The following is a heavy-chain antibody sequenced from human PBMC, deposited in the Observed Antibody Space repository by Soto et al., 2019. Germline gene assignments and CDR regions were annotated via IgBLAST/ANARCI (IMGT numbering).Heavy chain of an antibody. Sequence: QVHLVQSGAEVKKPGASVKVSCKGSGYGFTTYGITWVRQAPGQGLELMAWSSAHNGITNYAQKLQGRVTVTRDTSTSTAYMELRSLRTDDTAVYYCARGRYGDYWGQGALVTVSS. CDR3: ARGRYGDY. V-gene: IGHV1-18*01. CDR1: GYGFTTYG. CDR2: SSAHNGIT. D-gene: IGHD1-1*01. J-gene: IGHJ4*02.